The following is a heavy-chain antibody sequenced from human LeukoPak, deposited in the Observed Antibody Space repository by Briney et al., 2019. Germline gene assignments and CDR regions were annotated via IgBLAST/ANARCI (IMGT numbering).Heavy chain of an antibody. D-gene: IGHD2-15*01. V-gene: IGHV3-23*01. CDR1: GFTFSSYA. Sequence: GGSLRLSCAASGFTFSSYAMSWVRQAPGKGLEWVSAISGGGGSTYYADSVKGRFTISRDNSKNTLSLQMNSLTAEDTAVYYCAKDCSGTRCYSNYFDNWGQGTLVTVSS. CDR3: AKDCSGTRCYSNYFDN. CDR2: ISGGGGST. J-gene: IGHJ4*02.